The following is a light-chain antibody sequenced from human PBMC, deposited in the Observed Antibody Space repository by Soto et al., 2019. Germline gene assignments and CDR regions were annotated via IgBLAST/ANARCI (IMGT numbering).Light chain of an antibody. CDR1: QRVGRD. Sequence: IVITQSPAILSVSPGERASLSCRASQRVGRDLAWSQQKPCQAPRLVIYDIVTRATGVPTRISGSGSGTEFTLTISSLQSEDFSVYYCQQYNSWPLTFGGGTKVAIK. CDR2: DIV. V-gene: IGKV3D-15*01. J-gene: IGKJ4*01. CDR3: QQYNSWPLT.